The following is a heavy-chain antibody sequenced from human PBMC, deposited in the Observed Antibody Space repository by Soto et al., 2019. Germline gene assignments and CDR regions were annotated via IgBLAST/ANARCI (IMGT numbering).Heavy chain of an antibody. CDR3: ARGRYGDY. CDR2: ISAHNGNT. V-gene: IGHV1-18*01. D-gene: IGHD1-1*01. CDR1: GYIFTTYG. Sequence: QVYLVQSGAEVKKPGASVKVSCKGSGYIFTTYGITWVRQAPGQGLEWMVWISAHNGNTNYAQKLQGRVTVTRDTSTSTAYMELRNLRSDDTAVYYCARGRYGDYWGQGPLVTVSS. J-gene: IGHJ4*02.